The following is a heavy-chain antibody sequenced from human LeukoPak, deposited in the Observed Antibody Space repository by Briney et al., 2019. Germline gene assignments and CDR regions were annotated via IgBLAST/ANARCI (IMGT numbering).Heavy chain of an antibody. CDR1: GGSFSGYY. CDR2: INHSGST. D-gene: IGHD6-13*01. V-gene: IGHV4-34*01. J-gene: IGHJ6*03. CDR3: ARRYSSSWYFHYYYYMDV. Sequence: PSETLSLTCAVYGGSFSGYYWSWIRQPPGKGLEWIGEINHSGSTNYNPSLKSRVTISVDTSKNQFSLKLSSVTAADTAVYYCARRYSSSWYFHYYYYMDVWGKGTTVTISS.